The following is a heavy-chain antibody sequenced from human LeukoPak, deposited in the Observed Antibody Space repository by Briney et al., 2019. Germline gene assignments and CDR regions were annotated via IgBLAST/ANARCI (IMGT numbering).Heavy chain of an antibody. CDR1: GGSISSYY. V-gene: IGHV4-59*12. CDR3: ARDGDFDY. CDR2: IHYSGSP. Sequence: SETLSLTCTVSGGSISSYYWSWIRQPPGKGLEWIGYIHYSGSPYYNPSLKSRVTISVDTSKNQFSLKLSSVTAADTAVYYCARDGDFDYWGQGTLVTVSS. J-gene: IGHJ4*02.